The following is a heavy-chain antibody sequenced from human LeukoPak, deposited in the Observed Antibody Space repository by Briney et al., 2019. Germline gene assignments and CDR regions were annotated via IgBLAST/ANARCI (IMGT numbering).Heavy chain of an antibody. V-gene: IGHV3-30-3*01. CDR2: ISYDGSNK. D-gene: IGHD5-18*01. J-gene: IGHJ4*02. Sequence: GGSLRLSCAASGFTFSSYAMHWVRQAPGKGLEWVAVISYDGSNKYYADSVKGRFTISRDNSKNTLYLQMNSLRAEDTAVYYCARQFERGYSTQAPIDYWGQGTLVTVSS. CDR1: GFTFSSYA. CDR3: ARQFERGYSTQAPIDY.